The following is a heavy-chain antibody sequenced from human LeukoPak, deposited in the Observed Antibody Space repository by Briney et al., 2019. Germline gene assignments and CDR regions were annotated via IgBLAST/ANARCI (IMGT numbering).Heavy chain of an antibody. CDR1: GFTFSSYA. CDR2: ICYDGRNT. V-gene: IGHV3-33*08. J-gene: IGHJ2*01. CDR3: ARGHWHIDL. Sequence: PGGSLRLSCAASGFTFSSYARTWVRQAPGRGVEGVADICYDGRNTDDADSVKGRFTISRDNSKNTLYLQMTSLRAEDTAVYYCARGHWHIDLWGRGNLVTVSS.